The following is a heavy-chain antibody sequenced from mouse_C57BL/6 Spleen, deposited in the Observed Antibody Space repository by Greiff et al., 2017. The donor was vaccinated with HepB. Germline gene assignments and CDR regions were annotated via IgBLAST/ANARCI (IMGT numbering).Heavy chain of an antibody. J-gene: IGHJ1*03. CDR2: IRNKANGYTT. CDR3: ASPAGGSTWYFDV. Sequence: EVQLVESGGGLVQPGGSLSLSCAASGFTFTDYYMSWVRQPPGKALEWLGFIRNKANGYTTEYSASVKGRFTISRDNSQSILYLQMNALRAEDSATYYCASPAGGSTWYFDVWGTGTTVTVSS. D-gene: IGHD1-1*01. V-gene: IGHV7-3*01. CDR1: GFTFTDYY.